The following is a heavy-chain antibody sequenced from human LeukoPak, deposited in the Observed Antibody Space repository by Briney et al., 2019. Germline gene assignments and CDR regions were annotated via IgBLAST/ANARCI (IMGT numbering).Heavy chain of an antibody. CDR3: ATVLSWLVQYYFDY. CDR1: GYTLTESS. J-gene: IGHJ4*02. V-gene: IGHV1-24*01. CDR2: FDPEDGET. Sequence: ASVKVSCKVSGYTLTESSMHWVRQAPGKGLEWMGGFDPEDGETIYAQKFQGRVTMTEDTSTDTAYMELSSLRSEDTAVYYCATVLSWLVQYYFDYWGQGTLVTVSS. D-gene: IGHD6-19*01.